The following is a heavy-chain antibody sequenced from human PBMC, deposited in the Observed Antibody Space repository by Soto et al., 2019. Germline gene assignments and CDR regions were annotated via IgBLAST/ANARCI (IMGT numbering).Heavy chain of an antibody. D-gene: IGHD2-2*03. CDR2: IRNTPYGGTT. V-gene: IGHV3-49*04. Sequence: PGGSLRLSCNCSGFRFSEHAMTRVRQAPGKGLEWVGFIRNTPYGGTTDYAASVRGRFTISRDDSASIAYLQMNSLKTEDSGLYYCSRGSFGYYGPWGPGTLVTVSS. CDR1: GFRFSEHA. CDR3: SRGSFGYYGP. J-gene: IGHJ5*02.